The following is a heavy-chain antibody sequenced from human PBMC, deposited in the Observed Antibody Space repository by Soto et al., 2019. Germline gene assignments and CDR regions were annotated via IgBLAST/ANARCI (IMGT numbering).Heavy chain of an antibody. CDR1: GDSFSNSY. CDR3: ARDDFGSAGMDV. D-gene: IGHD3-10*01. V-gene: IGHV4-4*07. J-gene: IGHJ6*02. CDR2: IYPSGTT. Sequence: SETLSLTCTVSGDSFSNSYWSWIRQPAGRGLEWIGRIYPSGTTNYNPSLKSRLTLSRDTSKNQFSLSLRSVTAADTAVYFCARDDFGSAGMDVWGQGTTVTVS.